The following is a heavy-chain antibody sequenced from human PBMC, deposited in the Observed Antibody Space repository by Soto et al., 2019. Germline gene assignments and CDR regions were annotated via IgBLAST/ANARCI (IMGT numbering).Heavy chain of an antibody. J-gene: IGHJ6*02. V-gene: IGHV4-34*01. CDR3: ARGQWDVVVPAAIGDNSYGMDV. D-gene: IGHD2-2*02. CDR2: INHSGST. CDR1: GGSFSGYY. Sequence: SETLSLTGAVYGGSFSGYYCSWIRQPPWKGLEWIGEINHSGSTNYNPSLKSRVTISVDTSKNQFSLKLSSVTAADTAVYYCARGQWDVVVPAAIGDNSYGMDVWGQGTTVTVSS.